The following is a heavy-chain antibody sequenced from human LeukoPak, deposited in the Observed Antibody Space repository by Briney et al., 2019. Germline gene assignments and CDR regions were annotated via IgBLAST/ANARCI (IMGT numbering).Heavy chain of an antibody. D-gene: IGHD6-19*01. V-gene: IGHV3-30-3*01. J-gene: IGHJ4*02. CDR1: GFTFSSYS. CDR3: ARDQRIAVAYNCDY. Sequence: PGGSLRLSCAASGFTFSSYSMHWVRQTPGKGLEWVAVISYDGSNKYYADSVKGRITVSRDNSKNTLYLQMSSLRAEDTAVYYCARDQRIAVAYNCDYWGQGTLVTVSS. CDR2: ISYDGSNK.